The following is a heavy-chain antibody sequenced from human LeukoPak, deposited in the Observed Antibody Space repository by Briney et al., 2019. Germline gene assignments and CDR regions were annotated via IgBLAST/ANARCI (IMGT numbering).Heavy chain of an antibody. CDR2: ISGSGGST. V-gene: IGHV3-23*01. Sequence: GGSLRLSCAASGFTFSSYAMSWVRQAPGKGLEWVSAISGSGGSTYYADSVKGRFTISRDNSKNTLYLQMNSLRAEDTAEYYCAKDESGYYYDSSGYPDYWGQGTLATVSS. J-gene: IGHJ4*02. CDR3: AKDESGYYYDSSGYPDY. CDR1: GFTFSSYA. D-gene: IGHD3-22*01.